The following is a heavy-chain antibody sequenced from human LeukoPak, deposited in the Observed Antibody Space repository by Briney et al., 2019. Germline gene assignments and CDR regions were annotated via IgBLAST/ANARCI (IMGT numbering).Heavy chain of an antibody. CDR3: ARPFWSGKVVGAPLDY. CDR1: GYSFTSYW. V-gene: IGHV5-51*01. J-gene: IGHJ4*02. D-gene: IGHD3-3*01. CDR2: IYPGDSDT. Sequence: GESLKISCKVSGYSFTSYWIGWVRQMPGKGLEWMGIIYPGDSDTRYSPSFQGQVTISADKSISTAYLQWSSLKASDTAMYYCARPFWSGKVVGAPLDYWGQGTLVTVSS.